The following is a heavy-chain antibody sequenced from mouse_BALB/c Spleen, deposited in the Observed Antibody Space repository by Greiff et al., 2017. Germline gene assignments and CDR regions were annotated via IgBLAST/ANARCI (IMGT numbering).Heavy chain of an antibody. D-gene: IGHD5-5*01. J-gene: IGHJ4*01. CDR1: GFTFSSYA. CDR3: AREDYHGAMDY. V-gene: IGHV5-9-4*01. Sequence: EVQLVESGGGLVKPGGSLKLSCAASGFTFSSYAMSWVRQSPEKRLEWVAEISSGGSYTYYPDTVTGRFTISRDNAKNTLYLEMSSLRSEDTAMYYCAREDYHGAMDYWGQGTSVTVSS. CDR2: ISSGGSYT.